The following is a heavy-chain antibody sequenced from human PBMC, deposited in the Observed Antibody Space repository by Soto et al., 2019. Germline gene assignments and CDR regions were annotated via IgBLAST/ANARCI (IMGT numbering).Heavy chain of an antibody. V-gene: IGHV4-59*08. Sequence: PSETLSLTCTVSGGSISSYYWSWIRQPPGKGLEWIGYIYYSGSTNYNPSLKSRVTISVDTSKNQFSLKLSSVTAADTAVYYCARHKINWNDNLYYYYYYMDVWGKGTTVTVSS. J-gene: IGHJ6*03. CDR2: IYYSGST. CDR1: GGSISSYY. CDR3: ARHKINWNDNLYYYYYYMDV. D-gene: IGHD1-1*01.